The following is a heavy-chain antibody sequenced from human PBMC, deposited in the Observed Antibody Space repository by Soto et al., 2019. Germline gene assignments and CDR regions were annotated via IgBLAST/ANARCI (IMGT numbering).Heavy chain of an antibody. V-gene: IGHV4-28*01. Sequence: QVQLQESGPGLVKPSDTLSLTCAVSGYSISSSNWWGWIRQPPGKGLEWIGYIYYSGTTYYNPSLKSRVTTSEDTSKNQCSLKLTSVTAVDTAVYYCARREIQGPIDYWGQGTLVTVSS. CDR2: IYYSGTT. J-gene: IGHJ4*02. D-gene: IGHD1-26*01. CDR1: GYSISSSNW. CDR3: ARREIQGPIDY.